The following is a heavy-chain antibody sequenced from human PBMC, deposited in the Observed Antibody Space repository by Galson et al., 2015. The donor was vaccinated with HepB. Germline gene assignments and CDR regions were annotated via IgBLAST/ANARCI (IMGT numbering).Heavy chain of an antibody. CDR3: ARERSGGSSPDY. D-gene: IGHD2-15*01. V-gene: IGHV3-30-3*01. Sequence: SLRLSCAASGFTFSSYAMHWVRQAPGKGLEWVAVISYDGSNKYYADSVKGRFTISRDNSKNTLYLQMNSLRAEDTAVYYCARERSGGSSPDYWGQGTLVTVSS. CDR1: GFTFSSYA. J-gene: IGHJ4*02. CDR2: ISYDGSNK.